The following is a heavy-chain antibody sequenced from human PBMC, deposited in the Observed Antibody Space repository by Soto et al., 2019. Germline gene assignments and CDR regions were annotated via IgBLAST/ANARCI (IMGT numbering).Heavy chain of an antibody. Sequence: ASVKVSCKASGYTFTINDINWLRQAAGQGLEWMGWMNPYSGNTGYARNFHGRVTMTRDNSITTAYMELSSLRSEDTAVYYCVRAPLDYYSADYFDNWGQGTLVTVSS. CDR1: GYTFTIND. CDR3: VRAPLDYYSADYFDN. D-gene: IGHD2-21*01. J-gene: IGHJ4*02. V-gene: IGHV1-8*01. CDR2: MNPYSGNT.